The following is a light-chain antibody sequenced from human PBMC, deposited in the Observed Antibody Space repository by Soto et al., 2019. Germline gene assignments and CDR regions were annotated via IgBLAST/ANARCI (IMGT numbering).Light chain of an antibody. CDR2: LNSDGSH. Sequence: QLVLTESPSASASLGASVKLTCTLSSGHTTYGVAWHQQQPEKGPRYLMKLNSDGSHTKGDGVPDRFLVSTSGAERYLTISRVQSEDEADYYCQTWATGIRVFGGGTKLTVL. V-gene: IGLV4-69*01. J-gene: IGLJ3*02. CDR1: SGHTTYG. CDR3: QTWATGIRV.